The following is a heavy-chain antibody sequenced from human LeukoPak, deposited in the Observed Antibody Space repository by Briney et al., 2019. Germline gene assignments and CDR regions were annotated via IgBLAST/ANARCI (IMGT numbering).Heavy chain of an antibody. Sequence: GGSLRLSCAASGLTFSSYWMHWVRQAPGKGLEWVSGISGSGSSTYYADSVKGRFTLSRDYPKNTLYLQMNSLRAEDTAVYFCAKYSGSYYYPPNWDSWGQGTLVTVSS. J-gene: IGHJ4*02. V-gene: IGHV3-23*01. CDR2: ISGSGSST. D-gene: IGHD1-26*01. CDR3: AKYSGSYYYPPNWDS. CDR1: GLTFSSYW.